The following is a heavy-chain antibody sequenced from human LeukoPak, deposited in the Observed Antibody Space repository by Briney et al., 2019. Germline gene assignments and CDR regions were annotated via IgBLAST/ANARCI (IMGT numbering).Heavy chain of an antibody. CDR3: AKGSIAVAGTFGDY. V-gene: IGHV3-23*01. CDR1: GFTFSSYG. CDR2: ISGSGGST. D-gene: IGHD6-19*01. J-gene: IGHJ4*02. Sequence: GGTLRLSCAASGFTFSSYGMSWVRQAPGKGLEWVSAISGSGGSTYYADSVKGRFTISRDNSKNTLYLQMNSLRAEDTAVYYCAKGSIAVAGTFGDYWGQGTLVTVSS.